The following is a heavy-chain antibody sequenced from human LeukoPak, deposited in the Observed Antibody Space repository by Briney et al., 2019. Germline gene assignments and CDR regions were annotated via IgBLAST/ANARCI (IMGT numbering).Heavy chain of an antibody. J-gene: IGHJ4*02. CDR3: ANPDPAAAGPGF. CDR1: GFTFSNYG. D-gene: IGHD6-13*01. CDR2: IRPDGNNK. V-gene: IGHV3-30*02. Sequence: GGSLRLSCAASGFTFSNYGMHWVRQAPGKGLEWVAFIRPDGNNKYYAGSVKGRFTISRGNSKNTLYLQMNTLSADDTAVYYCANPDPAAAGPGFWGQGTLVTVSS.